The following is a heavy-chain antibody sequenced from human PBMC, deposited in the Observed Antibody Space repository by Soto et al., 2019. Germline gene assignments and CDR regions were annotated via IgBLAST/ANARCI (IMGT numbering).Heavy chain of an antibody. V-gene: IGHV3-23*01. CDR1: GFTFSSYA. CDR2: ISGSGGST. D-gene: IGHD5-18*01. Sequence: EVQLLESGGGLVQPGGSLRLSCAASGFTFSSYAMSWVRQAPGKGLEWVSAISGSGGSTYYADSVKGRFTISRDNSKNTLYRQMNSLRAEDTAVYYCAKGGRSYGYLDRFDYWGQGTLVTVSS. J-gene: IGHJ4*02. CDR3: AKGGRSYGYLDRFDY.